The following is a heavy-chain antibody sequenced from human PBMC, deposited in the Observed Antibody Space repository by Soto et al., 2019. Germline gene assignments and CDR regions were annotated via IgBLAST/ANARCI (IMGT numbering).Heavy chain of an antibody. Sequence: EVQLVESGGGLVQPGGSLKLSCAGSGFTFSDSAIHWVRQASGKGLEWVGRVRGRVDNYATAYAVSVKGRFTISRDDSKNTAYLQMSSLKTEDTAVYYRTRLAWYDPWGQGTLVTVSS. CDR2: VRGRVDNYAT. V-gene: IGHV3-73*02. CDR3: TRLAWYDP. CDR1: GFTFSDSA. J-gene: IGHJ5*02.